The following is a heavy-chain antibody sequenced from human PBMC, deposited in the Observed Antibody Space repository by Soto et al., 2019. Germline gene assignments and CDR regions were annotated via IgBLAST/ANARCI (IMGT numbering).Heavy chain of an antibody. CDR1: GFTFSSYG. CDR2: IWYDGSNK. J-gene: IGHJ4*02. CDR3: ARGTTVVTPIDY. D-gene: IGHD4-17*01. V-gene: IGHV3-33*01. Sequence: QVQLVESGGGVVQPGRSLRLSCAASGFTFSSYGMHWVRQAPGKGLEWVAVIWYDGSNKYYADSVKGRFTISRDNSKNTLYLQMNSLRAEDTAVYYCARGTTVVTPIDYWGQGTLVTVSS.